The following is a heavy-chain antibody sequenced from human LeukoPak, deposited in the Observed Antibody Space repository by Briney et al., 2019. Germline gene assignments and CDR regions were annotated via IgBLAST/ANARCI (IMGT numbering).Heavy chain of an antibody. CDR3: ARSGSGSYHGYYYYYMDV. Sequence: GGSLRLSCAASGFTFDDYAMHWVRQAPGKGLEWVSLISWDGGSTYYADSVKGRFTISRDNSKNSLYLQMNSLRAEDTALYYCARSGSGSYHGYYYYYMDVWGKGTTVTVSS. CDR1: GFTFDDYA. V-gene: IGHV3-43D*03. J-gene: IGHJ6*03. CDR2: ISWDGGST. D-gene: IGHD3-10*01.